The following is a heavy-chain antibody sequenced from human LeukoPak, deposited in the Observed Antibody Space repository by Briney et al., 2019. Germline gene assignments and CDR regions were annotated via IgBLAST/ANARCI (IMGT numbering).Heavy chain of an antibody. D-gene: IGHD1-26*01. CDR2: IYPGYSDA. Sequence: GESLKISCKVSEYILTNNWIGWVRQVPGKGLEWMGLIYPGYSDAKYSPSFQGQVTISADKSISTAYLQWSSLKASDTAMYYCARRGSYYVDYWGQGTLVTVSS. CDR1: EYILTNNW. CDR3: ARRGSYYVDY. J-gene: IGHJ4*02. V-gene: IGHV5-51*01.